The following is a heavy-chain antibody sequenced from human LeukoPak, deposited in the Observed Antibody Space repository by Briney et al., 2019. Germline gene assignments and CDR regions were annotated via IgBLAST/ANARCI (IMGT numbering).Heavy chain of an antibody. CDR1: GGSISSGGYY. J-gene: IGHJ4*02. CDR3: ARVFRDSSGYYLDY. CDR2: IYYSGST. D-gene: IGHD3-22*01. Sequence: PSETLSLTCTVSGGSISSGGYYWSWIRQHPGKGLEWIGYIYYSGSTYYNPSLKSRVTISVDTSKNQFPLKLSSVTAADTAVYYCARVFRDSSGYYLDYWGQGTLVTVSS. V-gene: IGHV4-31*03.